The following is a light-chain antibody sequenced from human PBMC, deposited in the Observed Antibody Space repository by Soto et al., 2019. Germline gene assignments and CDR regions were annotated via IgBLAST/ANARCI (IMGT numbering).Light chain of an antibody. J-gene: IGLJ1*01. CDR1: SSDVGGYNY. V-gene: IGLV2-14*01. Sequence: QSALTQPASVSGSPGQSITISCTGTSSDVGGYNYVYWYQQHPGKVPKLMIYEVSNRPSGVSNRFSGSKSGNTASLTISGLQAEDEPDYYCSSYTSSTTYVFGTGTKLTVL. CDR3: SSYTSSTTYV. CDR2: EVS.